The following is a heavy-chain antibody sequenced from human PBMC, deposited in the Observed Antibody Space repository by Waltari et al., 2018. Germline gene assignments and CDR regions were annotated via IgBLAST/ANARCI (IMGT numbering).Heavy chain of an antibody. Sequence: QVQLQQWGAGLLKPSETLSLTCAVYGGSFSGYYWSWIRQPPGKGLEWIGEINHSGSNNYNPSLKRRVTISVDTSKNQFSLKLSSVTAADTAVYYCARGSGSSWYLNWFDPWGQGTLVTVSS. V-gene: IGHV4-34*01. CDR2: INHSGSN. CDR3: ARGSGSSWYLNWFDP. J-gene: IGHJ5*02. D-gene: IGHD6-13*01. CDR1: GGSFSGYY.